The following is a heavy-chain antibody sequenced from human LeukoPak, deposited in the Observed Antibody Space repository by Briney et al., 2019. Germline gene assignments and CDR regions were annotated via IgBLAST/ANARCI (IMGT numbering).Heavy chain of an antibody. CDR2: INPNSGGT. D-gene: IGHD6-19*01. CDR3: AGGQWLVRGAFDI. Sequence: ASVKVSCKASGYTFTGYYMRWVRQAPGQGLEWMGRINPNSGGTNYAQKFQGRVTMTRDTSISTAYMELSRLRSDDTAVYYCAGGQWLVRGAFDIWGQGTMVTVSS. V-gene: IGHV1-2*06. CDR1: GYTFTGYY. J-gene: IGHJ3*02.